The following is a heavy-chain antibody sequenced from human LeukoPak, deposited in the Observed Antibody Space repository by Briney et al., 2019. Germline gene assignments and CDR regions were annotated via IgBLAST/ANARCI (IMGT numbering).Heavy chain of an antibody. D-gene: IGHD2-2*03. J-gene: IGHJ6*02. CDR2: NNANSGGT. CDR3: ARDPLGIVVVPAAIDYYYYYGMDV. V-gene: IGHV1-2*02. CDR1: GYTFTGYY. Sequence: ASVKVSCKASGYTFTGYYMHLVRQAPGQGLEWMGWNNANSGGTNYAQKFRGRVTMTRDTSISTAYMELSRLRSDDTAVYYCARDPLGIVVVPAAIDYYYYYGMDVWGQGTTVTVSS.